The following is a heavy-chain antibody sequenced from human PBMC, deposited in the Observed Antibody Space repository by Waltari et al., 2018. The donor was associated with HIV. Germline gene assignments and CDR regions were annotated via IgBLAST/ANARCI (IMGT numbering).Heavy chain of an antibody. J-gene: IGHJ3*02. CDR3: ARDLGAVAGSAFDI. D-gene: IGHD6-19*01. CDR1: GGTFSSYA. Sequence: QVQLVQSGAEVKKPGSSVKVSCKASGGTFSSYAISWVRQAPGQGLEWMGRIIPILGIANYAQKFQGRVTITADKSTSTAYMELSSLRSEDTAVYYCARDLGAVAGSAFDIWGQGTMVTVSS. CDR2: IIPILGIA. V-gene: IGHV1-69*04.